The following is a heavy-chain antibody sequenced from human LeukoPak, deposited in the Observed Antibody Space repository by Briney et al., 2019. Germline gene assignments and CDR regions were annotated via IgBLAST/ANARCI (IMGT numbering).Heavy chain of an antibody. CDR1: GGSISSYF. CDR3: ARGTYYYDSSGYYYFDY. J-gene: IGHJ4*02. CDR2: IYYSGGS. D-gene: IGHD3-22*01. V-gene: IGHV4-59*01. Sequence: SETLSLTCTVSGGSISSYFWRWIRQPPAKGLEWIGYIYYSGGSNYNTSLKRRVTISVDTSTNQFSLKLSSVAAADTAVYYCARGTYYYDSSGYYYFDYWGQGTLVTVSS.